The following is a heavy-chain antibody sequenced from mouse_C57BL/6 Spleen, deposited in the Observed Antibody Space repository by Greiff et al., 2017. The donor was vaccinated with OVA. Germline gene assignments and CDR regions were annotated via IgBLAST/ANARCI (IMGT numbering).Heavy chain of an antibody. CDR3: ARRGVVAHWYFDV. CDR2: ISGGGGNT. D-gene: IGHD1-1*01. V-gene: IGHV5-9*01. Sequence: EVQLVESGGGLVKPGGSLKLSCAASGFTFSSYTMSWVRQTPEKRLEWVATISGGGGNTYYPDSVKGRFTISRDNAKNTLYLQMSSLRSKDTALYYCARRGVVAHWYFDVWGTGTTVTVSS. J-gene: IGHJ1*03. CDR1: GFTFSSYT.